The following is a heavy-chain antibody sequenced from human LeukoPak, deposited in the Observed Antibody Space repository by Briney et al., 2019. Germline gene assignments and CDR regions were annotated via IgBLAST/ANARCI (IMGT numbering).Heavy chain of an antibody. CDR3: AREGGPYRPLDY. V-gene: IGHV4-4*02. J-gene: IGHJ4*02. CDR2: VHLSGRT. CDR1: GGSISTTNW. Sequence: PSGTLSLTCGVSGGSISTTNWWTWVRQPPGEGLEWIGEVHLSGRTHYNPSLESRVTMSVDMSENHISLRLTSVAAADTGVYYCAREGGPYRPLDYSGQGTLVTVSS.